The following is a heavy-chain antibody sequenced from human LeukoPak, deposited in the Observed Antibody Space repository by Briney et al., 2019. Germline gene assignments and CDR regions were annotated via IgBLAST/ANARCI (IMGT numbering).Heavy chain of an antibody. CDR2: ISWNSGSM. CDR3: AKDMVGGGYLRGMDV. CDR1: GFTFDDYA. V-gene: IGHV3-9*01. D-gene: IGHD5-18*01. J-gene: IGHJ6*02. Sequence: GGSLRLSCAASGFTFDDYAMHWVRQAPGKGLEGVSGISWNSGSMDYADSVKGRFTISRDNARNSLYLQMNSLRAEDTALYYCAKDMVGGGYLRGMDVWGQGTTVTVSS.